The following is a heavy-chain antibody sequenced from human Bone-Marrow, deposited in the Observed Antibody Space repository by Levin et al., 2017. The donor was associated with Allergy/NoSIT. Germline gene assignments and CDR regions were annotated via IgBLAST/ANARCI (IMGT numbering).Heavy chain of an antibody. CDR1: GGSFSGYY. V-gene: IGHV4-34*01. CDR3: ARGREGAAGTWYFDS. Sequence: PSETLSLTCAVYGGSFSGYYWSWIRQPPGKGLEWIGEINHRGSTNCNPSLKSRVTISVDTSKNQFSLKLTSVTAADTAVYYCARGREGAAGTWYFDSWGQGTLVTVSS. J-gene: IGHJ4*02. CDR2: INHRGST. D-gene: IGHD6-13*01.